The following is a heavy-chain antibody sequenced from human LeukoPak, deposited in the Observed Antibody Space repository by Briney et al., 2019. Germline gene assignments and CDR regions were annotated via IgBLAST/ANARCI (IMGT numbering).Heavy chain of an antibody. CDR1: GFTFSSYA. V-gene: IGHV3-23*01. Sequence: GGSLRLSCAASGFTFSSYAVSWVRQAPGKGLAWVSAISDSGGSTQYADSVKGRFTISRDNSKNTLYLQMNSLRAEDTAVYYCAKDDSGYYPNWFDPWGQGTLVTVSS. J-gene: IGHJ5*02. CDR2: ISDSGGST. D-gene: IGHD3-22*01. CDR3: AKDDSGYYPNWFDP.